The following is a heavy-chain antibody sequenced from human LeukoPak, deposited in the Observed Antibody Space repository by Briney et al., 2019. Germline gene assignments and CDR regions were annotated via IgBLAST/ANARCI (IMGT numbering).Heavy chain of an antibody. Sequence: SETLSLTCTVSGASISGSGYYWGWIRQPPGKGLEWIGSIYYSRNTYYNASLKSQVSISIDTSKNQFSLRLTSVTAADTAVYYCARQTGSGLFILPGGQGTLVTVSS. CDR2: IYYSRNT. CDR3: ARQTGSGLFILP. V-gene: IGHV4-39*01. D-gene: IGHD3/OR15-3a*01. J-gene: IGHJ4*02. CDR1: GASISGSGYY.